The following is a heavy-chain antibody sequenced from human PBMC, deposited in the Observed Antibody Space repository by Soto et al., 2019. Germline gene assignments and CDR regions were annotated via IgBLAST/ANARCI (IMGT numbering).Heavy chain of an antibody. Sequence: PSETLSPTCTHSGGSIRNFYWSWIRKPPGRGLEWIGYISDSGSNNYSPSLRSRVTISVDTSKNQFSLNLRSMTAADTAVYYCARDLAGAPANDAFDIWGQGTLVNVS. CDR3: ARDLAGAPANDAFDI. J-gene: IGHJ3*02. D-gene: IGHD1-26*01. CDR1: GGSIRNFY. CDR2: ISDSGSN. V-gene: IGHV4-59*01.